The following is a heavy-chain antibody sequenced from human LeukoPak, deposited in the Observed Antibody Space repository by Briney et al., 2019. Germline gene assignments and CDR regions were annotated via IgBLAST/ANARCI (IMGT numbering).Heavy chain of an antibody. CDR1: GGSISSGSYY. D-gene: IGHD6-13*01. V-gene: IGHV4-61*02. CDR3: ARNIAAAAPFDP. J-gene: IGHJ5*02. Sequence: SETLSLTCTVSGGSISSGSYYWSWIRQPAGKGLEWIGRIYTSGSTNYNPSLKSRVTISVDTSKNQFSLKLSSVTAADPAVYYCARNIAAAAPFDPWGQGTLVTVSS. CDR2: IYTSGST.